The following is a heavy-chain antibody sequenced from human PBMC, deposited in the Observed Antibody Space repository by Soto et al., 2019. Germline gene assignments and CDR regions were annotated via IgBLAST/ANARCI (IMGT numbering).Heavy chain of an antibody. D-gene: IGHD3-16*01. CDR1: GFNLSSHA. Sequence: AGGALRLSCAASGFNLSSHAMGWVRQGPGEGLEWVSAISGSGGSTYYADSVKGRFTISRDNSKNTLYLQMNSLRAEDTAVYYCAKEGRIMITFGGVIFYWGQGTLVTVSS. V-gene: IGHV3-23*01. CDR2: ISGSGGST. J-gene: IGHJ4*02. CDR3: AKEGRIMITFGGVIFY.